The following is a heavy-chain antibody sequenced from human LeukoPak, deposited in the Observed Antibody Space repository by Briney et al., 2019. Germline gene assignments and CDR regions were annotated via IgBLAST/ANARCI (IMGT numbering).Heavy chain of an antibody. CDR1: GGSISSGGYS. CDR3: ARDSSTFRSFDY. J-gene: IGHJ4*02. Sequence: SETPSLTCAVSGGSISSGGYSWSWIRQPPGKGLEWIGYIYHSGSTYYNPSLKSRVTMSVDTSKNQFSLKLSSVTAADTAVYYCARDSSTFRSFDYWGQGTLVTVSS. D-gene: IGHD6-13*01. CDR2: IYHSGST. V-gene: IGHV4-30-2*01.